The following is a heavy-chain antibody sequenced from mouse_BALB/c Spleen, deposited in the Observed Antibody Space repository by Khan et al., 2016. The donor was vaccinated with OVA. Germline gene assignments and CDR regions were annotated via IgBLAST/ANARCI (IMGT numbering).Heavy chain of an antibody. V-gene: IGHV5-6-5*01. Sequence: EVELVESGGGLVKPGGSLKLSCAASGFTFSSYAMSWVRQTPETRLEWVASISSGGFTYSPDSVKGRFTISRDNARDILYLQMSSLRSEDTAIYYCTEGLFRYYFDYWGQGTTLTVSS. CDR2: ISSGGFT. J-gene: IGHJ2*01. D-gene: IGHD6-1*01. CDR3: TEGLFRYYFDY. CDR1: GFTFSSYA.